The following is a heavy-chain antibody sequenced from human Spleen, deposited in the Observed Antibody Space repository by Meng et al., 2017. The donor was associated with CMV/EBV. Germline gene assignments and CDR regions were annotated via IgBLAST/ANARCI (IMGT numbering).Heavy chain of an antibody. CDR1: GFIFSSNW. Sequence: GGSLRLSCETSGFIFSSNWMSWVRQAPGKGLVWVSRIDNDGSRTNYADSVKGRFTISRDNAKNTLYLQMNNLRAEDTAVYYCARSRNTGGYYYYGMDVWGQGTTVTVSS. J-gene: IGHJ6*02. CDR2: IDNDGSRT. V-gene: IGHV3-74*01. CDR3: ARSRNTGGYYYYGMDV. D-gene: IGHD3-16*01.